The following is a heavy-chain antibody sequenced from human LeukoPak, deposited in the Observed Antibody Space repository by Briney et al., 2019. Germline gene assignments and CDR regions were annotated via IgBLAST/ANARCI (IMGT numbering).Heavy chain of an antibody. D-gene: IGHD1-1*01. Sequence: SETLSLTCTVSGGSISSYYWSWLRQPPGKGLEWIGYIYYSGSTNYNPSLKSRVTISVDTSKNQFSPKLSSVTAADTAVYYCARSGIRPYYYYYYGMDVWGQGTTVTVSS. CDR3: ARSGIRPYYYYYYGMDV. V-gene: IGHV4-59*01. CDR1: GGSISSYY. J-gene: IGHJ6*02. CDR2: IYYSGST.